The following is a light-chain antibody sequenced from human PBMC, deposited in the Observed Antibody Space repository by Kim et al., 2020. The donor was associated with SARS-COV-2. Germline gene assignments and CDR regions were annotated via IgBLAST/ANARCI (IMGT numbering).Light chain of an antibody. V-gene: IGKV3-20*01. CDR2: GAS. CDR1: RRGNATS. J-gene: IGKJ1*01. Sequence: AAGERGSLYCSVSRRGNATSLGWCQQKPGQAPRALSYGASSRATGIPDRFSGSGSGTEFTLTITRLEPEDFALYFCQQFDNSVWTFGQGTKVDIK. CDR3: QQFDNSVWT.